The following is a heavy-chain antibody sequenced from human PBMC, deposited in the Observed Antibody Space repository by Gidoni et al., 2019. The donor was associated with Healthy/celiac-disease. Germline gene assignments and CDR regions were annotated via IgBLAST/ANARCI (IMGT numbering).Heavy chain of an antibody. Sequence: EVQLVESGGGLVQPGGSLRLSCAASGFTFSSYWMSWVRQAPGKGLEWVANRKQDGSEKYYVDSVKGRFTISRDNAKNSLYLQMNSLRAEDTAVYYCARYSSSSRVYGMDVWGKGTTVTVSS. V-gene: IGHV3-7*05. J-gene: IGHJ6*04. D-gene: IGHD6-6*01. CDR2: RKQDGSEK. CDR3: ARYSSSSRVYGMDV. CDR1: GFTFSSYW.